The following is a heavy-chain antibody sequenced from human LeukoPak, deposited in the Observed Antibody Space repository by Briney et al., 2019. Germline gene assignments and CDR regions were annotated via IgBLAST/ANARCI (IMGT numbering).Heavy chain of an antibody. CDR2: INHSGST. D-gene: IGHD6-13*01. CDR3: ARQAYSSSWYFQH. V-gene: IGHV4-34*01. Sequence: KTSETLSLTYAVYGGSFSGYYWSWIRQPPGKGLEWIGEINHSGSTNYNPSLKSRVTISVDTSKNQFSLKLSSVTAADTAVYYCARQAYSSSWYFQHWGQGTLVTVSS. CDR1: GGSFSGYY. J-gene: IGHJ1*01.